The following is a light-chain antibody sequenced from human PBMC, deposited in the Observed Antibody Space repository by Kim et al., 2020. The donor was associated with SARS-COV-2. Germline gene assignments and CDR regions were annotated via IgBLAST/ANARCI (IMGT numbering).Light chain of an antibody. CDR2: RNN. V-gene: IGLV1-47*01. J-gene: IGLJ1*01. Sequence: QSVLTQPPSASGTPGQRVTISCSVGSSNIAGDYVHWYQQLPGTAPKLLIYRNNQRPSGVPDRFSGSKSGTSASLAIGGLRSEDEADYYCAAWDDSLSGYVFGTATKVTVL. CDR3: AAWDDSLSGYV. CDR1: SSNIAGDY.